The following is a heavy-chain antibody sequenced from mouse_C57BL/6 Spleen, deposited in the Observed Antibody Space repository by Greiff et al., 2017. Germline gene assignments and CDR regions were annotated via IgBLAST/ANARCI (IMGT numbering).Heavy chain of an antibody. CDR2: IHPNSGST. CDR1: GYTFTSYW. V-gene: IGHV1-64*01. CDR3: ARSEIYDVYTWYFDV. Sequence: QVQLQQPGAELVKPGASVKLSCKASGYTFTSYWMHWVKQRPGQGLEWIGMIHPNSGSTNYNEKFKSKATLTVDKSSSTAYMQLSSLTSEDSAVYYCARSEIYDVYTWYFDVWGTGTTVTVSS. J-gene: IGHJ1*03. D-gene: IGHD2-3*01.